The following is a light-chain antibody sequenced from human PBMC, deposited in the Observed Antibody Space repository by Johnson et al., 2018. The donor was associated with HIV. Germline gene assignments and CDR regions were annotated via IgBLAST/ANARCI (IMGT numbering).Light chain of an antibody. CDR1: SSNIGNNY. V-gene: IGLV1-51*02. Sequence: QPVLTQPPSVSVAPGQKVTISCSGSSSNIGNNYVSWYQQLPGTAPKLLIYENTKRPSGIPDRFSGSKSGASATLDITGLQTGDEADYYCGTWDTSLNVYVFGTGTKVTVL. CDR2: ENT. J-gene: IGLJ1*01. CDR3: GTWDTSLNVYV.